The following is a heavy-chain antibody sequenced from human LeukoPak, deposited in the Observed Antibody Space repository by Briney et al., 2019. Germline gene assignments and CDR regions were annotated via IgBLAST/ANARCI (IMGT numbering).Heavy chain of an antibody. J-gene: IGHJ4*02. CDR2: INPNSGGR. CDR3: ARDSGEPGFWSGSYFDY. D-gene: IGHD3-3*01. Sequence: ASVKVSCKASGYTFTGYYTHWVRQAPGQGLEWMGCINPNSGGRNYEQKFQGRVTRTRDTSISTAYMELSRLRSDDTAVYYCARDSGEPGFWSGSYFDYWGQGTLVTVSS. V-gene: IGHV1-2*02. CDR1: GYTFTGYY.